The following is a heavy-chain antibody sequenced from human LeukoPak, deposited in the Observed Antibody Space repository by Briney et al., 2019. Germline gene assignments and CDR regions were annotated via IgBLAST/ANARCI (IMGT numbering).Heavy chain of an antibody. Sequence: GGSLRLSCAASGFTFSSYGMHWVRRAPGKGLEWVAIIKSDGSDKYYVDSVKGRFTVSKDNAKNSLYLQMNSLRAEDTAMYYCARNRGGGSGYSDYWGQGTLVTVSS. J-gene: IGHJ4*02. D-gene: IGHD3-22*01. CDR2: IKSDGSDK. CDR1: GFTFSSYG. V-gene: IGHV3-7*03. CDR3: ARNRGGGSGYSDY.